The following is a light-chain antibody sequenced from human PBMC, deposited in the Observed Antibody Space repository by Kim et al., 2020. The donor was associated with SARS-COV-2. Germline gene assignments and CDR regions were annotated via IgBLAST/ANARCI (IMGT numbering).Light chain of an antibody. CDR3: KQYYGIPYP. V-gene: IGKV1D-8*02. CDR1: KTIASN. CDR2: AAS. J-gene: IGKJ2*01. Sequence: SDTTGDRVPYSCGMSKTIASNLAWFKKNPGKAPELLFYAASILKSGFPPRFSGGGSGTDLTLTISCLQPENFATYSCKQYYGIPYPFGQGTRLEI.